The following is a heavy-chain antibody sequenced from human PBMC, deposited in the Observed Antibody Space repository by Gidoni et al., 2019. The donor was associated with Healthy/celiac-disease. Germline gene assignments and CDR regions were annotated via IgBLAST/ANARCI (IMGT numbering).Heavy chain of an antibody. J-gene: IGHJ5*02. Sequence: EVQLLESGGGLVQPGGSLRLSCAASGFTFSSYAMSWVRQATGKGLEWVSAISGSGGSTYYADSVKGRLTISRDNSKNTLYLQMNSLRAEDTAVYYCAKDGLWFGESPNWFDPWGQGTLVTVSS. CDR1: GFTFSSYA. V-gene: IGHV3-23*01. CDR2: ISGSGGST. CDR3: AKDGLWFGESPNWFDP. D-gene: IGHD3-10*01.